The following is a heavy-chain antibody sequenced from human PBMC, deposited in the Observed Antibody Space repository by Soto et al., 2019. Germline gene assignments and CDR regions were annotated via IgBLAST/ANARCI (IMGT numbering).Heavy chain of an antibody. Sequence: EVQLVASGGGLVKPGGSLRLSCAASGFTFNTYDMNWVRQAPGKGLEWVSSITTSSAYIYYAVSLKGRITISRDNAKNSLFLQMNSLRAEDTAVYYCVRSGTARLLRHSWFDTWGQGTLVTVSS. V-gene: IGHV3-21*01. CDR3: VRSGTARLLRHSWFDT. D-gene: IGHD2-21*01. J-gene: IGHJ5*02. CDR1: GFTFNTYD. CDR2: ITTSSAYI.